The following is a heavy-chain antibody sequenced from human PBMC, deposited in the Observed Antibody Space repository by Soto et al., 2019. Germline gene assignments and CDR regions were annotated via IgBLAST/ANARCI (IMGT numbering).Heavy chain of an antibody. D-gene: IGHD3-10*01. Sequence: PSETLSLTCTVSGASVSDTGGYYWSWVRQSPGKGLEWIGYVSHSGSTNYNPSLESRVTISVVTSKNQFSLKLTSVTAADTAVYYCARDTYNYGSDWFDPWGQGTLVTVSS. V-gene: IGHV4-61*08. J-gene: IGHJ5*02. CDR2: VSHSGST. CDR3: ARDTYNYGSDWFDP. CDR1: GASVSDTGGYY.